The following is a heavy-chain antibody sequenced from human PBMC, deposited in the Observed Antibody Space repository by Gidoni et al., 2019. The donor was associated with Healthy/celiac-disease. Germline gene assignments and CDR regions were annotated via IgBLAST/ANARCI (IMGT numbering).Heavy chain of an antibody. Sequence: QVQLVQSGAEGKKPGASGKVSCKASGYTFTSYAMHWWRQPPGQRLELMGWINAGNGTATYSQKFQGRVTITRDTSASTAYMELSSLRSEDTAVYYCARSKSSGWPHDYWGQGTLVTVSS. V-gene: IGHV1-3*01. CDR2: INAGNGTA. CDR1: GYTFTSYA. CDR3: ARSKSSGWPHDY. D-gene: IGHD6-19*01. J-gene: IGHJ4*02.